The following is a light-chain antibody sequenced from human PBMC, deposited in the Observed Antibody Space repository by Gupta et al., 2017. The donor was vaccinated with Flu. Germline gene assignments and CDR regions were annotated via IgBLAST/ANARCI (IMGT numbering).Light chain of an antibody. V-gene: IGKV2-28*01. CDR3: MQALETPLT. Sequence: VSPGEPASISCRSSQSLQNRNGYNYLDWYLQKPVQSPQLLIYLGSYRASGVPDRFSGSGSDTDFTLEISRVEAEDVGVYYCMQALETPLTFGGGTKVEI. CDR2: LGS. CDR1: QSLQNRNGYNY. J-gene: IGKJ4*01.